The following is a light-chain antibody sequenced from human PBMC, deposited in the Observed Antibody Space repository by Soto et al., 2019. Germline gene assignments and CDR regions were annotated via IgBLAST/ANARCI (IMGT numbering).Light chain of an antibody. Sequence: EIVLTQSPATLSLSPGERATLSCRAIQSVGGYLAWYQQRPGQAPRLLIYDASNRATGIPARFSGSGSGTDFTLTISSLEPEDFAVYYCQQRSNWPPLFTFGPGTKVDIK. J-gene: IGKJ3*01. CDR3: QQRSNWPPLFT. CDR1: QSVGGY. CDR2: DAS. V-gene: IGKV3-11*01.